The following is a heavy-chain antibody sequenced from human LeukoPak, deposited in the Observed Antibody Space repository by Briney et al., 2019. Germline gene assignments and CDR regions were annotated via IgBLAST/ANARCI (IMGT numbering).Heavy chain of an antibody. CDR3: AAVYYDFWSEGFDI. Sequence: SETLSLTCAVYGGSFSGYYWSWIRQPPGKGLEWIGEINHSGSTNYNPSLKSRVTLSVDPSKNQFSLKLSSVTAADTAVYYCAAVYYDFWSEGFDIWGQGTMVTVSS. J-gene: IGHJ3*02. D-gene: IGHD3-3*01. CDR2: INHSGST. CDR1: GGSFSGYY. V-gene: IGHV4-34*01.